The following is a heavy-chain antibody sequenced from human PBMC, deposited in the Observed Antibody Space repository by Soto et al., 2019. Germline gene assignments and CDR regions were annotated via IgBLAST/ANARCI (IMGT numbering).Heavy chain of an antibody. V-gene: IGHV1-8*01. Sequence: GASVKVSCKASGYTFTSYDINWVRQATGQGLEWMGWMNPNSGNTGYAQKFQGRVTMTRNTSISTAYMELSSLRSEDTAVYYCARGSYSSGFPHPWGQGTLVTVSS. CDR2: MNPNSGNT. D-gene: IGHD6-19*01. J-gene: IGHJ5*02. CDR3: ARGSYSSGFPHP. CDR1: GYTFTSYD.